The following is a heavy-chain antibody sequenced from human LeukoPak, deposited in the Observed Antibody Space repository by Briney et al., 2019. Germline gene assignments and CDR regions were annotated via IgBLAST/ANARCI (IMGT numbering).Heavy chain of an antibody. V-gene: IGHV3-23*01. D-gene: IGHD2-21*02. CDR1: GFIYNSYA. Sequence: PGGSLRLSYAACGFIYNSYAMICVRQAPGKGLEWVSAICGSGGSTYYADSVKGRFAISRDNSKNTLYLQMNSLRAEDTAVYYCAKDTPDCGGDCSADYWGQGTLVTVSS. J-gene: IGHJ4*02. CDR2: ICGSGGST. CDR3: AKDTPDCGGDCSADY.